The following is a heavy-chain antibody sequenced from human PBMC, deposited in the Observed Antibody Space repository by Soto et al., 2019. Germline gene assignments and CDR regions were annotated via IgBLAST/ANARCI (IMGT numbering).Heavy chain of an antibody. Sequence: SLRLSCAASGFTFSSYWMHWVRQAPGKGLVWVSRINSDGSSTSYADSVKGRFTISRDNAKNTLYLQMNSLRAEDTAVYYCARDSSYGYYFDYWGQGTLVTVSS. CDR3: ARDSSYGYYFDY. D-gene: IGHD5-18*01. V-gene: IGHV3-74*01. CDR1: GFTFSSYW. CDR2: INSDGSST. J-gene: IGHJ4*02.